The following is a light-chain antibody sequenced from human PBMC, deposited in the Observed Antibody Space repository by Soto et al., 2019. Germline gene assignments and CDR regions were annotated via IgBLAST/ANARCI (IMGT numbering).Light chain of an antibody. CDR2: EAS. J-gene: IGKJ2*01. CDR1: QSISRAY. CDR3: QQYGRSLPMYT. Sequence: ETVVTQSPGTLSLSPGERATLSCRASQSISRAYLAWYQQKPGQAPRLLIYEASTRATGVPDRFSGSGSGTDFTLTISRLEPEDFAVYYCQQYGRSLPMYTFSQGTKLEIK. V-gene: IGKV3-20*01.